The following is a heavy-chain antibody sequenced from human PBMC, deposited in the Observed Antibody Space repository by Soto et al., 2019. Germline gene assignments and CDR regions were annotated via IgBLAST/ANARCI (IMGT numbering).Heavy chain of an antibody. D-gene: IGHD1-1*01. V-gene: IGHV1-18*01. J-gene: IGHJ5*02. CDR3: ARNNWNDLSNWFGP. Sequence: GQGLEWMGWISAYNGNTNYAQKLQGRVTMTTDTSTSTAYMELRSLRSDDTAVYYCARNNWNDLSNWFGPWGQGTLVTVSS. CDR2: ISAYNGNT.